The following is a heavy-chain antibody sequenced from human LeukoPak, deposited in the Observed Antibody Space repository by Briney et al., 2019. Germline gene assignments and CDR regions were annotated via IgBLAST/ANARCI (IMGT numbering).Heavy chain of an antibody. D-gene: IGHD6-19*01. V-gene: IGHV1-69*01. CDR3: AREGGSGWYRGWFDL. Sequence: SVRVSCKASGGTFSSYAISWVRQAPGQGLEWMGGIIPIFGTANYAQKFQGRVTITADESTSTAYMELSSLRSEDTAVYYCAREGGSGWYRGWFDLWGQGTLVTVSS. J-gene: IGHJ5*02. CDR1: GGTFSSYA. CDR2: IIPIFGTA.